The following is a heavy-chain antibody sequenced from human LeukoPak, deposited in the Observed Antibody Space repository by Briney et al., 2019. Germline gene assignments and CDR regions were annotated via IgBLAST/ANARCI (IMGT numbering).Heavy chain of an antibody. CDR2: ISNEGSNK. J-gene: IGHJ4*02. V-gene: IGHV3-30*18. CDR3: AKGREYSRSYHDY. CDR1: GFTFSNYG. D-gene: IGHD6-6*01. Sequence: GGSLRLSCAASGFTFSNYGMHWVRQTPGKGLEWVAVISNEGSNKYYADSVKGRFTISRDNSENTLYLQMNSLRAEDTAVYHCAKGREYSRSYHDYWGQGTLVTVSS.